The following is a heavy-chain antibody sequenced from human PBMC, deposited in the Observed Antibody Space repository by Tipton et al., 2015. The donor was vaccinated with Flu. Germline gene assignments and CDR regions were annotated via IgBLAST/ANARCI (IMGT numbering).Heavy chain of an antibody. J-gene: IGHJ6*02. CDR2: IYSDGTT. CDR1: GFTVNSNY. CDR3: AREGGYDFWSGFYPYAMDV. Sequence: SLRLSCAASGFTVNSNYMTWVRQAPGKGLEWVSVIYSDGTTYYADSVKGRFTISRDISKNTLYLQMNSLRAEDTAVYYCAREGGYDFWSGFYPYAMDVWGQGTTVTVSS. V-gene: IGHV3-53*01. D-gene: IGHD3-3*01.